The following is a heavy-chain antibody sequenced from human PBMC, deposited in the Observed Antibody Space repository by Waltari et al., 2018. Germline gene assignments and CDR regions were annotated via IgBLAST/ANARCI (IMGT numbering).Heavy chain of an antibody. V-gene: IGHV3-43*01. CDR2: ISWEGGST. CDR1: GFTFDDYT. D-gene: IGHD1-20*01. CDR3: AKDYGDNHFQH. Sequence: EVQLVESGGVVVQPGGSLRLSCAASGFTFDDYTMHWVRQAPGKGLEWVSLISWEGGSTYYADSVKGRFTISRDNSKNSLYLQMNSLRTEDTALYYCAKDYGDNHFQHWGQGTLVTVSS. J-gene: IGHJ1*01.